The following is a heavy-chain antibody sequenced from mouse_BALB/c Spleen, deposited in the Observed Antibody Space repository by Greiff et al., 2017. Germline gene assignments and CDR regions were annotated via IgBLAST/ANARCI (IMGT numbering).Heavy chain of an antibody. CDR3: ARRGGNYVSYYAMDY. Sequence: VQLKQSGGGLVKPGGSLKLSCAASGFTFSSYAMSWVRQTPEKRLEWVASISSGGSTYYPDSVKGRFTISRDNARNILYLQMSSLRSEDTAMYYCARRGGNYVSYYAMDYWGQGTSVTVSS. D-gene: IGHD2-1*01. CDR1: GFTFSSYA. J-gene: IGHJ4*01. V-gene: IGHV5-6-5*01. CDR2: ISSGGST.